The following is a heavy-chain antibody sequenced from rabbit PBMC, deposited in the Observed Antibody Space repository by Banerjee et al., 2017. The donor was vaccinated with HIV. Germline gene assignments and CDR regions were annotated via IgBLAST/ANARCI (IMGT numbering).Heavy chain of an antibody. J-gene: IGHJ4*01. CDR2: IGVDTSGKT. CDR1: GFSFSSGYD. V-gene: IGHV1S45*01. Sequence: QEQLEESGGDLVKPEGSLTLTCTASGFSFSSGYDMCWVRQAPGKGLEWIACIGVDTSGKTYYANWAKGRFTISKTSSTTVTLHMTSLTAADTATYFCARGPYDDDYGVFNLWGPGTLVTVS. CDR3: ARGPYDDDYGVFNL. D-gene: IGHD2-1*01.